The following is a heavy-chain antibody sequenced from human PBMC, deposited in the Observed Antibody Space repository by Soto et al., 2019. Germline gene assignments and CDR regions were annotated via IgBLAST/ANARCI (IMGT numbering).Heavy chain of an antibody. J-gene: IGHJ6*02. V-gene: IGHV3-7*05. CDR2: IKQDGSEK. CDR1: GFTFSSYW. Sequence: PGGSLRLSCAASGFTFSSYWMIWVRPAPGKGLEWVANIKQDGSEKDDVDSVKGRFTSSRDNAKNSLYLQMNGLRAEDTAVYYWARDENGPTRYGMDVWGQGTTVTVS. CDR3: ARDENGPTRYGMDV.